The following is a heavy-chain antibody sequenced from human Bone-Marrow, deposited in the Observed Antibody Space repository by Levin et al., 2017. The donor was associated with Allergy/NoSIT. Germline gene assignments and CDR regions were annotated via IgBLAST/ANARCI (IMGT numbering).Heavy chain of an antibody. J-gene: IGHJ4*02. V-gene: IGHV4-34*01. CDR2: INHSGST. CDR3: ARGRRGSGDFRWRSGSYSLDY. CDR1: GGSFSGYY. D-gene: IGHD3-10*01. Sequence: SETLSLTCAVYGGSFSGYYWSWIRQPPGKGLEWIGEINHSGSTNYNPSLKSRVTISVDTSKNQFSLKLSSVTAADTAVYYCARGRRGSGDFRWRSGSYSLDYWGQGTLVTVSS.